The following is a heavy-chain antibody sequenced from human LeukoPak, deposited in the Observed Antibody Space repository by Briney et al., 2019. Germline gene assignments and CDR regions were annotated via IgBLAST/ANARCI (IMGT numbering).Heavy chain of an antibody. Sequence: GGSLRLSCAASGFTFSSYAMSWVRQAPGKGLEWVSGMHGSGRKTNYADSVKGRFTISRDNSKNMVYLQLNSLRDEGTAVYFCTRPHIDGDYYYFQYWGQGILVTVSS. CDR2: MHGSGRKT. D-gene: IGHD2-21*01. CDR3: TRPHIDGDYYYFQY. CDR1: GFTFSSYA. J-gene: IGHJ4*02. V-gene: IGHV3-23*01.